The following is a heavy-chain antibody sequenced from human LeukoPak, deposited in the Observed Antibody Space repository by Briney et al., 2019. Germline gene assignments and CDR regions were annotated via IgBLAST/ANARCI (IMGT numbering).Heavy chain of an antibody. Sequence: ASVTVSCMASGYTFTSYGISWVRQAPGQGLEWMGWISAYNGNTNYAQKLQGRVTMTTDTSTSTAYMELRSLRSEDTAVYYCATEPGIAVAGEASGWFDPWGQGTLVTVSS. CDR2: ISAYNGNT. CDR1: GYTFTSYG. D-gene: IGHD6-19*01. V-gene: IGHV1-18*01. J-gene: IGHJ5*02. CDR3: ATEPGIAVAGEASGWFDP.